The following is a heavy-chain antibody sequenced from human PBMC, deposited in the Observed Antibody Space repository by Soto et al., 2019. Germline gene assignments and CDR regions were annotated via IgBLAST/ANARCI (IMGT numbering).Heavy chain of an antibody. V-gene: IGHV3-53*01. Sequence: GGSLRLSCAASGFTVSSNYMSWVRQAPGKGLEWVSVIYSGGSTYYADSVKGRFTISRDNSKNTLYLQMNSLRAEDTAVYYCARETYGDYYYYYGMDVWGQGTTVTVSS. CDR3: ARETYGDYYYYYGMDV. J-gene: IGHJ6*02. D-gene: IGHD4-17*01. CDR1: GFTVSSNY. CDR2: IYSGGST.